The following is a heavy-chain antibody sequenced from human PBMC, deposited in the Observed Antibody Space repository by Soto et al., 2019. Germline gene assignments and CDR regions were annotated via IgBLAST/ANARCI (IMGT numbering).Heavy chain of an antibody. D-gene: IGHD3-3*01. CDR2: IKQDGSEK. CDR3: ARDLSYDFWSGYLSYYYYYYMDV. V-gene: IGHV3-7*01. J-gene: IGHJ6*03. Sequence: PGGSLRLSCAASGFTFSSYWMSWVRQAPGKGLEWVANIKQDGSEKYYVDSVKGRFTISRDNAKNSLYLQMNSLRAEDTAVYYCARDLSYDFWSGYLSYYYYYYMDVWGKGTTVTVS. CDR1: GFTFSSYW.